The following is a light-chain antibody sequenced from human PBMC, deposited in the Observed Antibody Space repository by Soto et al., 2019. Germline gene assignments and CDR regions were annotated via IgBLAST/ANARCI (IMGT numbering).Light chain of an antibody. J-gene: IGLJ3*02. CDR2: LEGSGSY. CDR1: SGHSSYI. Sequence: QRVLTQSSSGSASLGSSVKLTCTLSSGHSSYIIAWHQQQPGKAPRYLMKLEGSGSYNKGSGVPDRFSGSSSGADRYLTISNLQFEDEADYYCETWDSNTRVFGGGTKLTVL. CDR3: ETWDSNTRV. V-gene: IGLV4-60*02.